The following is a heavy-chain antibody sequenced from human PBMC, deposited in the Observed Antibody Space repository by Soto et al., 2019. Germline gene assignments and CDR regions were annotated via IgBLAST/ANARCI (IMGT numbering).Heavy chain of an antibody. CDR3: AREHYYDSSGYWKPFDI. Sequence: XGSLRLSVSASGLTFSSYSMHWVRQAPGKGLEWVAVISYDGSNKYYADSVKGRFTISRDNSKNTLYLQMNSLRAEDTAVYYCAREHYYDSSGYWKPFDIWGQGTMVTVSS. V-gene: IGHV3-30-3*01. D-gene: IGHD3-22*01. CDR2: ISYDGSNK. CDR1: GLTFSSYS. J-gene: IGHJ3*02.